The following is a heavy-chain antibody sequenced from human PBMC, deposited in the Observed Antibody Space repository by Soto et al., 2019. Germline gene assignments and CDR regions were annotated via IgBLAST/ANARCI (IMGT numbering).Heavy chain of an antibody. CDR1: GGSLNSYY. V-gene: IGHV4-59*01. Sequence: SETLSLTCTVSGGSLNSYYWTWIRQSPGKGLEWIGYVSSTGSTNYNPSLKSRVILSLDTSTSEVSLSLTSVTAADAAVYFCARFSPPRKSYDSNPGWFDPWG. J-gene: IGHJ5*02. CDR2: VSSTGST. D-gene: IGHD3-22*01. CDR3: ARFSPPRKSYDSNPGWFDP.